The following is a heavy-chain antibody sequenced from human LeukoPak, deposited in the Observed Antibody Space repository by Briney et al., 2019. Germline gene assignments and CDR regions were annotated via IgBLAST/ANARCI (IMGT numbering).Heavy chain of an antibody. CDR3: ARDGRELSWFDP. Sequence: PGGSLRLSCAASGFTFSSYSMNWVRQAPGKGLEWVSSISSSSSYIYYADSVKGRLTISRDNAKNSLYLQMNSLRAEDTAVYYCARDGRELSWFDPWGQGTLVTVSS. D-gene: IGHD1-26*01. CDR2: ISSSSSYI. J-gene: IGHJ5*02. V-gene: IGHV3-21*01. CDR1: GFTFSSYS.